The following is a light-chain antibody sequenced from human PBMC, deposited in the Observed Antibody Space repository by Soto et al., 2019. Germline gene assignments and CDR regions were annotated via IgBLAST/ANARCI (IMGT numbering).Light chain of an antibody. CDR3: QQYNNWPPVT. CDR2: GAS. CDR1: QIVSSN. V-gene: IGKV3-15*01. Sequence: ETVMTQSPAALSVSPGERATPSCRASQIVSSNVAWYQQTPGQAPRLLIYGASTRAAGIPDRFSGSGSGTEFTLTISSLQSEDFAVYYCQQYNNWPPVTFGQGTRLDIK. J-gene: IGKJ5*01.